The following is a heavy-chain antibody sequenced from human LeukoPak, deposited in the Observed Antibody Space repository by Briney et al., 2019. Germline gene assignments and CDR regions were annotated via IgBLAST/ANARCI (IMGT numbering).Heavy chain of an antibody. CDR3: TTRMITFGGVIPDY. CDR2: IRSKANSYAT. D-gene: IGHD3-16*01. CDR1: GFTFSGSA. J-gene: IGHJ4*02. V-gene: IGHV3-73*01. Sequence: GGSLKLSCAASGFTFSGSAMHWVRQASGKGLEWVGRIRSKANSYATAYAASVKGRFTISRDDSKNTAYLQMNSLKTEDTAVYYCTTRMITFGGVIPDYWGQGTLVTVSS.